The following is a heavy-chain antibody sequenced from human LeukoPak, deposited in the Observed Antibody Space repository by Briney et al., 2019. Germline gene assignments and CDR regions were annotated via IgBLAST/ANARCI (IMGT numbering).Heavy chain of an antibody. V-gene: IGHV3-11*01. J-gene: IGHJ5*02. D-gene: IGHD7-27*01. CDR1: GFTFSNYY. CDR3: ARDVRGRTPLKLGMKWFDP. CDR2: ISDSGDTR. Sequence: GGSLRLSWEASGFTFSNYYMSWVRQVPGKGLEWLAYISDSGDTRKYADSVTGRFTISRDNAKNSVFLQMNSLRADDSGVYYCARDVRGRTPLKLGMKWFDPWGQGTRVTVSS.